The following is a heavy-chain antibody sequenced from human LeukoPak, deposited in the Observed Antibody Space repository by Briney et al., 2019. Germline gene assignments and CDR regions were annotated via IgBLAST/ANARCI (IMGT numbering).Heavy chain of an antibody. J-gene: IGHJ3*01. V-gene: IGHV1-18*01. CDR2: ISAYNGNT. CDR3: ARGDDAFDF. CDR1: GYTFTSYG. Sequence: GASVKVSCKASGYTFTSYGISWVRQAPGQGLEWMGWISAYNGNTNSVQKLQGRVTLTMDTSTTTAYMELRSLRSDDTAVYYCARGDDAFDFWGQGTMVTVSS.